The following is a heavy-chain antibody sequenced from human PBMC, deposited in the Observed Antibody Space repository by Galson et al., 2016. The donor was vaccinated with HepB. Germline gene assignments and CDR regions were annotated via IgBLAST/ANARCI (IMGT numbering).Heavy chain of an antibody. CDR1: SGSITTSSYY. V-gene: IGHV4-39*01. D-gene: IGHD1-26*01. CDR2: ISYTGGT. J-gene: IGHJ6*02. CDR3: TFHSRYYYGMDV. Sequence: SETLSLTCSVSSGSITTSSYYWGWIRQPPGKGLEWVGTISYTGGTYYNPSLNSRVAMSADTSKNQFSLKLSSVTAADTAVYYCTFHSRYYYGMDVWGQGTTVTVSS.